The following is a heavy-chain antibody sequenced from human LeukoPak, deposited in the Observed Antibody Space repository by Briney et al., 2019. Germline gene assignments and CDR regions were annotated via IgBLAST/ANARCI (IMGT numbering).Heavy chain of an antibody. J-gene: IGHJ6*03. V-gene: IGHV3-11*04. D-gene: IGHD5-12*01. CDR2: ISSSGNTI. CDR1: GFTFSDYY. Sequence: GGSLRLSCAASGFTFSDYYMSWIRQAPGKGLEWVSYISSSGNTIYYADSVKGRFTVSRDNAKNSLYLQMNSLRAEDTAVYYCAARISGYVYYYMDVWGKGTTVTVSS. CDR3: AARISGYVYYYMDV.